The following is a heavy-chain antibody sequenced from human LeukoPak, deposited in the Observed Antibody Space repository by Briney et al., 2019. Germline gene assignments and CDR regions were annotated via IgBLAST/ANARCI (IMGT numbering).Heavy chain of an antibody. CDR3: ARAYYDILTGYYYFDY. CDR2: INPNSGGT. V-gene: IGHV1-2*02. D-gene: IGHD3-9*01. Sequence: GASVKVSCKASGYTFTGYYMHWGRQAPGQELEWMGWINPNSGGTNYAQKFQGRVTMTRDTSISTAYMELSRLRSDDTAVYYCARAYYDILTGYYYFDYWGQGTLVTVSS. J-gene: IGHJ4*02. CDR1: GYTFTGYY.